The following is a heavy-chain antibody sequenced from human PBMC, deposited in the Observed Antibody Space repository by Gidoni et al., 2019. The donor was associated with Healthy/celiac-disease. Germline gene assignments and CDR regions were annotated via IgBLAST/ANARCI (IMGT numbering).Heavy chain of an antibody. CDR1: GYTFTGYY. CDR2: INPNSGGT. CDR3: ARDPMYSGYDLYDY. J-gene: IGHJ4*02. D-gene: IGHD5-12*01. Sequence: QVQLVQSGAEVKKPGASVKVSCKASGYTFTGYYMHWVRQDPGQGLEWMGWINPNSGGTNDAQKFQGRVTMTRDTSISTAYMELSRLRSDDTAVYYCARDPMYSGYDLYDYWGQGTLVTVSS. V-gene: IGHV1-2*02.